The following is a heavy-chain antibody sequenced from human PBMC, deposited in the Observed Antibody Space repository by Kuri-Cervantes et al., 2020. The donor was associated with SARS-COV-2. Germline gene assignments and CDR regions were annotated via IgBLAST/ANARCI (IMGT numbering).Heavy chain of an antibody. CDR2: IFPGDSDT. CDR3: ARLGDRGYIRDYYHMDV. V-gene: IGHV5-51*01. J-gene: IGHJ6*03. CDR1: GYSFISYW. D-gene: IGHD5-12*01. Sequence: GGSLRLSCKGSGYSFISYWIGWVRQMPGKGLEWMGIIFPGDSDTTYSPSFQGQVTIPADKSISTAYLQWSSLKASDTAMYYCARLGDRGYIRDYYHMDVWGKGTTVTVSS.